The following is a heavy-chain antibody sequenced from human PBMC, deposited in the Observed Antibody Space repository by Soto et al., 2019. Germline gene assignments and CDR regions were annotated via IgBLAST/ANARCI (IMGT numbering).Heavy chain of an antibody. Sequence: QVQLQESGPGLVKPSQTLSLTCTVSGGSISSGGYYWSWIRQHPGKGLEWIGYIYYSGSTYYNPSLKSRVTISVDTSKNQFSPKLSSVTAADTAVYYCARVGHSSSSVRSTMVRGAIDYWGQGTLVTVSS. CDR3: ARVGHSSSSVRSTMVRGAIDY. D-gene: IGHD3-10*01. CDR1: GGSISSGGYY. J-gene: IGHJ4*02. CDR2: IYYSGST. V-gene: IGHV4-31*03.